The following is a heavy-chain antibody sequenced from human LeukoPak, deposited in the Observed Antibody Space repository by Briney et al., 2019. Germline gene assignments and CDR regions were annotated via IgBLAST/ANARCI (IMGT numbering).Heavy chain of an antibody. Sequence: ASVKVSCKASGYTFTSYYMHWVRQAPGQGLEWMGIINPSGGSTSYAQKFQGRVTMTRDTSTSTVYMELSSLRSEDTAVYYCARDLGYDFWSGYPSPFDYWGQGTLVTVSS. CDR3: ARDLGYDFWSGYPSPFDY. CDR2: INPSGGST. J-gene: IGHJ4*02. D-gene: IGHD3-3*01. V-gene: IGHV1-46*01. CDR1: GYTFTSYY.